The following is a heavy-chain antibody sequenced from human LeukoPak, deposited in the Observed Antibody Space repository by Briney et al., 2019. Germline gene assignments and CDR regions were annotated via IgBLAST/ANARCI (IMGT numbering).Heavy chain of an antibody. D-gene: IGHD6-13*01. V-gene: IGHV1-18*01. CDR1: GYTFTSNG. CDR2: ISAYNGNT. Sequence: ASVKVSCKASGYTFTSNGISWVRQAPGQGLEWMGWISAYNGNTNYAQKLQGRVTMTTDTSTSTAYMELRSLRSDDTAVYCCARGGQYSSSWYDAFDIWGQGTMVTVYS. CDR3: ARGGQYSSSWYDAFDI. J-gene: IGHJ3*02.